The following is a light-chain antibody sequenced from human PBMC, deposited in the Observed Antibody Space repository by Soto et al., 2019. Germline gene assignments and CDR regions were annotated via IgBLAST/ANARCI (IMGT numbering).Light chain of an antibody. CDR1: QSVSSN. V-gene: IGKV3-15*01. CDR2: GAS. J-gene: IGKJ5*01. CDR3: QQYNNWPPIT. Sequence: EIVMTQSPATLSASPGERATLSCRASQSVSSNLAWYQQRLGQGPRLIIYGASTRAAGVPARFSGSGSGTEFTLSISSLQSEDFAVYYCQQYNNWPPITFGQGTRLEIK.